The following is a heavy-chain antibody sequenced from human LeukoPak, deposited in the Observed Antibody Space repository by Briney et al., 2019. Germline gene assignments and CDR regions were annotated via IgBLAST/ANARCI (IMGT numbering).Heavy chain of an antibody. D-gene: IGHD1-14*01. J-gene: IGHJ6*02. CDR3: ARPDHGGPYYYYGMDV. Sequence: PGGSLRLSCAASGFTFSSYSMNWVRQAPGKGLEWVSYISSSSSTIYYADSVKGRFTISRDNAKNSLYLQMNSLRAEDTAVYYCARPDHGGPYYYYGMDVWGQGTTVTVSS. V-gene: IGHV3-48*04. CDR2: ISSSSSTI. CDR1: GFTFSSYS.